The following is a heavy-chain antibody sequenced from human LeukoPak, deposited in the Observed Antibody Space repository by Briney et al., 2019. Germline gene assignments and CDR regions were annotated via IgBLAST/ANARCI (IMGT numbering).Heavy chain of an antibody. D-gene: IGHD4-23*01. J-gene: IGHJ4*02. CDR2: IIPIFGTA. Sequence: HAASVTVSCMASGGTFSSYAISWVRQAPGQGLDWMGGIIPIFGTANYAQKFQGRVTITADESTSTAYMELSSLRSEDTAVYYCARGLADYGGEYYFDYWGQGTLVTVSS. CDR3: ARGLADYGGEYYFDY. CDR1: GGTFSSYA. V-gene: IGHV1-69*13.